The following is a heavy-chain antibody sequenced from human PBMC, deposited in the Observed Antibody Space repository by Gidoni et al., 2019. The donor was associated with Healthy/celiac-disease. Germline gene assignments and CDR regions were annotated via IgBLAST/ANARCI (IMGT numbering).Heavy chain of an antibody. V-gene: IGHV3-23*04. CDR1: GFTFSSYA. J-gene: IGHJ3*02. D-gene: IGHD4-17*01. CDR2: ISGSGGST. CDR3: AKEDYGVYVAWGWGAFDI. Sequence: EVQLVESGGGLVQPGGSLRLSCAASGFTFSSYAMSWVRQAPGKGLEWVSAISGSGGSTYYADSVKGRFTISRDNSKNTLYLQMNSLRAEDTAVYYCAKEDYGVYVAWGWGAFDIWGQGTMVTVSS.